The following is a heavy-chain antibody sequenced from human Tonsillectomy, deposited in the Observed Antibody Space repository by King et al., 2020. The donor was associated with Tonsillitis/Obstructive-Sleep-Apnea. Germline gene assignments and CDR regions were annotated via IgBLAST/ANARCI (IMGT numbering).Heavy chain of an antibody. J-gene: IGHJ3*02. CDR1: GFSLSNARMG. CDR3: ARLNTLDYGDYYVTFDI. CDR2: IFSNDEK. Sequence: TLKESGPVLVKPTETLTLTCTVSGFSLSNARMGVSWIRQPPGKALEWLAHIFSNDEKSYITSLKSRLTISKDTSKSQVVLTMTNMDPVDTATYYCARLNTLDYGDYYVTFDIWGQGTMVTVSS. D-gene: IGHD4-17*01. V-gene: IGHV2-26*01.